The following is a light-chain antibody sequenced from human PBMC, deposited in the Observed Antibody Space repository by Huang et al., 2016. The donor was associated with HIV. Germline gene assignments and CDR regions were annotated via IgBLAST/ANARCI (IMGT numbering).Light chain of an antibody. V-gene: IGKV3D-20*01. CDR3: HQYGSSPLT. CDR2: DAS. CDR1: QTITKNY. J-gene: IGKJ4*01. Sequence: IVLTQSPATLSLSPGERATLSCGASQTITKNYLAWYQQKPGLAPRLLIDDASTRATGIPDRFSGRGSGTDFTLTINTLEPEDFAVYYCHQYGSSPLTFGGGTKVEIK.